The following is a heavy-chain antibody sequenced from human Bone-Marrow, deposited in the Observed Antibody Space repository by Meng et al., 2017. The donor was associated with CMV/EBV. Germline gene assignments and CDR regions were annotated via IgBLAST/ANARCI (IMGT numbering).Heavy chain of an antibody. V-gene: IGHV3-23*01. CDR2: ISGSGGST. J-gene: IGHJ4*02. D-gene: IGHD3-16*01. Sequence: GGSLRLSCAASGFTFSSYWMSWVRQAPGKGLEWVSAISGSGGSTYYADSVKGRFTISRDNAKNSLYLQMNSLRAEDTAVYYCVRGSGHTVDYWGQGTLVTVSS. CDR3: VRGSGHTVDY. CDR1: GFTFSSYW.